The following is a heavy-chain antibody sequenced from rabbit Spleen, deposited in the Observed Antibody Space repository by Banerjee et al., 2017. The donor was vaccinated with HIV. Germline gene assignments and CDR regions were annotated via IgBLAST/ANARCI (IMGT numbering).Heavy chain of an antibody. J-gene: IGHJ4*01. CDR3: ARDPVIAGSAYYDL. CDR1: GFSFSNNYV. V-gene: IGHV1S45*01. D-gene: IGHD8-1*01. Sequence: QEQLDESGGDLVKPGASLTLTCTASGFSFSNNYVMCWVRQAPGKGLEWIACINAVTGKAVYASWAKGRFTFSKTSSTTVTLQMTSLTAADTATYFCARDPVIAGSAYYDLWGPGTLVTVS. CDR2: INAVTGKA.